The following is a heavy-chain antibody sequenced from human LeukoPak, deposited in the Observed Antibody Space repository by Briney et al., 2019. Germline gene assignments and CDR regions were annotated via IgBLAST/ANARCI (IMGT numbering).Heavy chain of an antibody. J-gene: IGHJ4*02. V-gene: IGHV3-30*18. D-gene: IGHD6-13*01. CDR1: GFTFSSYG. Sequence: PGRFLRLSCAASGFTFSSYGMHWVRQAPGKGLEWVAVISYDGSNKYYADSVKGRFTISRDNSKNTLYLQMNSLRAEDTAVYYCAKGIGSSSWYSYFDYWGQGTLVTVSS. CDR2: ISYDGSNK. CDR3: AKGIGSSSWYSYFDY.